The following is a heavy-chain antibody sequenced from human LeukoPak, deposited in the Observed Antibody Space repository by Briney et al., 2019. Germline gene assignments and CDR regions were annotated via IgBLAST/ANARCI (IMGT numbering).Heavy chain of an antibody. Sequence: ASLKVSCKASGYTFTSYGLIWVRQAPGQGLEWMGWISAYNGNTNYAQRLQGRITMTTDTSTSTAYMELGSLRSDDTAVFYCARASGKSSDAFDIWGQGTLVTVSS. CDR3: ARASGKSSDAFDI. V-gene: IGHV1-18*01. D-gene: IGHD1-14*01. CDR2: ISAYNGNT. J-gene: IGHJ3*02. CDR1: GYTFTSYG.